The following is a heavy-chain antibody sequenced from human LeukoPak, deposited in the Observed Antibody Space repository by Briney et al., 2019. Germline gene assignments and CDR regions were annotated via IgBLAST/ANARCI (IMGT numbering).Heavy chain of an antibody. Sequence: PGGSLRLSCAASGFTFSSYWMSWVRQAPGKGLEWVANIKQDGSEKYYVDSVKGRFTISRDNAKNSLYLQMNSLRAEDTAVYYCARDAEVVPAAIDYFDYGGQGTLVTVSS. V-gene: IGHV3-7*01. CDR3: ARDAEVVPAAIDYFDY. CDR2: IKQDGSEK. CDR1: GFTFSSYW. D-gene: IGHD2-2*02. J-gene: IGHJ4*02.